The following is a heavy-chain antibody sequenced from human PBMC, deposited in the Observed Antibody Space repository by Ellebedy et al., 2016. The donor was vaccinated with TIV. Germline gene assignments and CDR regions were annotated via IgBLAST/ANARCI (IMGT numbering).Heavy chain of an antibody. Sequence: GGSLRLSCTDSGFTFSSYWMIWVRQAPGKGLEWVANIKHDGSEKYYVDSVKGRFTISRDDSKNTLALQMKSLRPEDTAVYFCAKAHSGSTSDTHFGMDVWGQGTTVTVSS. D-gene: IGHD1-26*01. J-gene: IGHJ6*02. V-gene: IGHV3-7*01. CDR3: AKAHSGSTSDTHFGMDV. CDR2: IKHDGSEK. CDR1: GFTFSSYW.